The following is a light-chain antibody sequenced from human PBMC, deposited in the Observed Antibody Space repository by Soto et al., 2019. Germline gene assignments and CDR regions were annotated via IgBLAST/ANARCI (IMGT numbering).Light chain of an antibody. CDR2: DAS. CDR1: QSLSRN. CDR3: QQYEDWAYT. J-gene: IGKJ2*01. V-gene: IGKV3-15*01. Sequence: EMVMTQSPATLSVSPGERATLSCRASQSLSRNLAWYQQKPGQAPRLLIYDASTRATGIPARFSGSGSGTAFTLTIDSLQSEDFAVYYCQQYEDWAYTFGQGTKLEIK.